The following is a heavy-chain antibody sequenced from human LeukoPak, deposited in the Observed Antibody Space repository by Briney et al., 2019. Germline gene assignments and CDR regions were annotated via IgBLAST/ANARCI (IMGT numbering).Heavy chain of an antibody. CDR2: ISGSGGTT. J-gene: IGHJ4*02. CDR3: AREVGYPDY. V-gene: IGHV3-23*01. D-gene: IGHD6-13*01. Sequence: TGGTLRLSGAASGFTFSSYAMNWVRQAPGKGLEWVSSISGSGGTTYFADSVQGRFTISRDNSKNTLYLQMNSLRAEDTAVYYCAREVGYPDYWGQGTLVTVSS. CDR1: GFTFSSYA.